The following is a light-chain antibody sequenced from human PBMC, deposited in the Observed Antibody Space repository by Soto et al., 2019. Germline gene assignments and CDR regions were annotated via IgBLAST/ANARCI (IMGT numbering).Light chain of an antibody. V-gene: IGKV1-27*01. Sequence: DIQMTQSPSSLSASVGDRVIITCRASQGISDSLAWYQQKPGKVPKLLIHAASTLPSGVPSRFSGSGSGTELTLPISSPQPADVATWYCLKYTGAPRLFGPGTKVDMK. CDR3: LKYTGAPRL. CDR1: QGISDS. J-gene: IGKJ3*01. CDR2: AAS.